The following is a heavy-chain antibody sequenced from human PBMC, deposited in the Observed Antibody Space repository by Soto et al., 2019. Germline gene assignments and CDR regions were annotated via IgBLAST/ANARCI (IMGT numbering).Heavy chain of an antibody. CDR2: INTDGGIT. CDR1: GFTFSSHW. J-gene: IGHJ3*02. Sequence: EVQLVESGGDLVRPGGSLRLSCAASGFTFSSHWMHWVRRVPGKGLVWVSHINTDGGITGYADSVKGRFTISRDNAKNTLYLQMNGLRVADTSVYYCTREAGYCSRTSCYRRAFDSWGQGTMVTVSS. CDR3: TREAGYCSRTSCYRRAFDS. V-gene: IGHV3-74*01. D-gene: IGHD2-2*01.